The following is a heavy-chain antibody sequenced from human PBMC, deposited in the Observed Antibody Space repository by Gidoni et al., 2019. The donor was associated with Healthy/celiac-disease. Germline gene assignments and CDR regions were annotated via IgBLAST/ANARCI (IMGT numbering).Heavy chain of an antibody. J-gene: IGHJ4*02. D-gene: IGHD1-26*01. CDR1: GGFFSVYY. CDR2: INHSGST. CDR3: ARGDTSPESNGSRKYYYFDY. Sequence: QVQLQQWVAGLLNPSETLSLTCAVYGGFFSVYYWSWIRQPPGKGLKWIGEINHSGSTNYNPSRKSRVTISVDTSKNQFSLKLSAVTAADTAVYYCARGDTSPESNGSRKYYYFDYWGQGTLVTVSS. V-gene: IGHV4-34*01.